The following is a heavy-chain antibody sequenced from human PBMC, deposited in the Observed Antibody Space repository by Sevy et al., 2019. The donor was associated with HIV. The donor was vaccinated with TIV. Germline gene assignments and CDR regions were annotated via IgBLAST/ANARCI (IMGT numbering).Heavy chain of an antibody. CDR3: ARVLVYDSGGYRLYYYGTDV. CDR2: ISSSSSTI. D-gene: IGHD3-22*01. CDR1: GFTFSSYS. J-gene: IGHJ6*02. Sequence: GGSLRLSCAASGFTFSSYSMNWVRQAPGKGLEWVSYISSSSSTIYYADSVEGRFTISRDNAKNSLYLQMNSLRAEDTAVYYCARVLVYDSGGYRLYYYGTDVWGQGTTVTVSS. V-gene: IGHV3-48*01.